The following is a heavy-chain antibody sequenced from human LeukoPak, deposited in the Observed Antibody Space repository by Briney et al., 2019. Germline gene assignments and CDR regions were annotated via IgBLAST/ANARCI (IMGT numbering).Heavy chain of an antibody. D-gene: IGHD6-19*01. Sequence: VGSLRLSCAASRFTFSGYYMNWIRQAPGKGLEWVYTISYADSVRGRFTISRDNTKNSLYLQMDSLTAEDTAVYYCARDGGSGWSFDYWGQGILVAVSS. V-gene: IGHV3-11*01. CDR1: RFTFSGYY. CDR3: ARDGGSGWSFDY. CDR2: TI. J-gene: IGHJ4*02.